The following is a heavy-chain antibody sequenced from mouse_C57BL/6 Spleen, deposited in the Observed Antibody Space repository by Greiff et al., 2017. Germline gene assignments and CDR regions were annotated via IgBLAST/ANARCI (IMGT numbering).Heavy chain of an antibody. CDR2: IYPGDGDT. D-gene: IGHD4-1*02. Sequence: LVESGAELVKPGASVKISCKASGYAFSSYWMNWVKQRPGKGLEWIGQIYPGDGDTNYNGKFKGKATLTADKSSSTAYMQLSSLTSEDSAVYFCARLPTGTRGAMDYWDQGTSVTVSS. CDR1: GYAFSSYW. V-gene: IGHV1-80*01. J-gene: IGHJ4*01. CDR3: ARLPTGTRGAMDY.